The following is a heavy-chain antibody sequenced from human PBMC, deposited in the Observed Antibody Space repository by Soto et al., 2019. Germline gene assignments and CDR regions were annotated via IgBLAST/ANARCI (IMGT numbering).Heavy chain of an antibody. CDR1: GFTFSSYA. CDR2: ISGSGGST. V-gene: IGHV3-23*01. J-gene: IGHJ4*02. Sequence: GGSLRLSCAASGFTFSSYAMSWVRQAPGKGLEWVSAISGSGGSTYYADSVKGRFTISRDNSKNTLYLQMNSLRAEDTAVYYCAKDLTVGRIAVPGRGLDYWGQGTLVTVS. D-gene: IGHD6-19*01. CDR3: AKDLTVGRIAVPGRGLDY.